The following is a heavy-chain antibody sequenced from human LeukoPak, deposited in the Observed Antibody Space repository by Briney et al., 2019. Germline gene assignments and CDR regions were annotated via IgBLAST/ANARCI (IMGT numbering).Heavy chain of an antibody. Sequence: PGGSLRLSCAASGFTFSSYAMNWVRQAPGKGLEWVSTLSGSGYSTYYADSVKGRFTISRDNSKNTLYLQVNSLRAEDTAVYYCAKEMITFGGVIANWGQGTLVTVSS. CDR2: LSGSGYST. V-gene: IGHV3-23*01. J-gene: IGHJ4*02. CDR1: GFTFSSYA. D-gene: IGHD3-16*02. CDR3: AKEMITFGGVIAN.